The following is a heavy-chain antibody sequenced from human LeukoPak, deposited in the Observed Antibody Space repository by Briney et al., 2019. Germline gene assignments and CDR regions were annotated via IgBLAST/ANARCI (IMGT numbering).Heavy chain of an antibody. Sequence: ASVKVSCKVSGYTLTELSMHWVRQAPGEGLEWMGGFDPEDGETIYAQKFQGRVTMTEDTSTDTAYMELSSLRSEDTAVYYCATKDSSWYYFDYWGQGTLVTVSS. CDR1: GYTLTELS. CDR2: FDPEDGET. D-gene: IGHD6-13*01. V-gene: IGHV1-24*01. CDR3: ATKDSSWYYFDY. J-gene: IGHJ4*02.